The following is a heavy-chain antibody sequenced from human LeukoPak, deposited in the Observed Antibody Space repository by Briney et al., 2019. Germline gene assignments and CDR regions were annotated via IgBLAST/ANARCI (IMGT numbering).Heavy chain of an antibody. CDR3: ARHLNYYLDY. J-gene: IGHJ4*02. D-gene: IGHD3-10*01. CDR1: GFTFSDEG. CDR2: IHVDANEI. Sequence: GRSLRLSCAASGFTFSDEGMHWVRQAPGKGLEWVSFIHVDANEIYYADSVKGRFTISRDSSKNTLHLQMNSLRPDDTAVYYCARHLNYYLDYWGQGTLVTVSS. V-gene: IGHV3-30*19.